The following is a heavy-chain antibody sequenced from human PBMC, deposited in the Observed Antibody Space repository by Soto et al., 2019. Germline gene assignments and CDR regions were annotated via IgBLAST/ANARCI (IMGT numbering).Heavy chain of an antibody. Sequence: GGSLRLSCAASGFTFSTYAMNWVRQAPGKGLEWVSGISGSGDSTYYADSVKGRFTVSRDNSKNTLYLQMNSLRAEDTAVFYCAKEGSSGWSLDYRGQGTLVTVSS. J-gene: IGHJ4*02. CDR3: AKEGSSGWSLDY. CDR2: ISGSGDST. D-gene: IGHD6-19*01. V-gene: IGHV3-23*01. CDR1: GFTFSTYA.